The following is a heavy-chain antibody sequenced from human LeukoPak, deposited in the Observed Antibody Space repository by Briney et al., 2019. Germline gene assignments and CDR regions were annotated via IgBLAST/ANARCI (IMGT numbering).Heavy chain of an antibody. CDR3: AKVSGGYSSGWYPYYFDY. CDR1: GFTFSSYA. V-gene: IGHV3-30-3*01. CDR2: ISYDGSNK. J-gene: IGHJ4*02. D-gene: IGHD6-19*01. Sequence: GGSLRLSCAASGFTFSSYAMHWVRQAPGKGLEWVAVISYDGSNKYYADSVKGRFTISRDNSKNTLYLQMNSLRAEDTAVYYCAKVSGGYSSGWYPYYFDYWGQGTLVTVSS.